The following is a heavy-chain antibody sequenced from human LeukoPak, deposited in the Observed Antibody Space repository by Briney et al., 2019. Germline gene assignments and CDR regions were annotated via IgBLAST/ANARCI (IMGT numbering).Heavy chain of an antibody. J-gene: IGHJ5*02. D-gene: IGHD2-15*01. V-gene: IGHV3-23*01. CDR2: ISNGKT. CDR1: GFPFSSHA. CDR3: VREAGYCAPVCVKTNWFDP. Sequence: GGSLRLSCAASGFPFSSHAMSWVRQPPGKGLEWVAAISNGKTYYADPVRGRFAISRDDSTNTVCLHMNSLRDEDTALYHCVREAGYCAPVCVKTNWFDPWGQGTLVTVSS.